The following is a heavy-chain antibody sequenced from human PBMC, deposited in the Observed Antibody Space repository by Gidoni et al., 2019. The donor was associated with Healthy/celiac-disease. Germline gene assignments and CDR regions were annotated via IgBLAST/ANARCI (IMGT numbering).Heavy chain of an antibody. CDR3: ARGDVDTAMGADDYYYYGMDV. J-gene: IGHJ6*02. Sequence: QVQLQESGPGLVKPSETLSLTCTVSGGSLSSYYWRWIRQPPGKGLEWIGYISYSGSTNYNPSLKSRVTISVDTSKNQFSLKLSSVTAADTAVYYCARGDVDTAMGADDYYYYGMDVWGQGTTVTVSS. V-gene: IGHV4-59*01. CDR1: GGSLSSYY. D-gene: IGHD5-18*01. CDR2: ISYSGST.